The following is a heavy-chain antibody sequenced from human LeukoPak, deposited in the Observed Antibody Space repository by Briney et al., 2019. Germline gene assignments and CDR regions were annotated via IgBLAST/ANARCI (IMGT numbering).Heavy chain of an antibody. CDR3: ASITMVRGVPTP. CDR2: INPNSGGT. J-gene: IGHJ4*02. Sequence: GASVKVSCKASGYTFTNYDINWVRQATGQGLEWMGWINPNSGGTNYAQKFQGRVTMTRDTSISTDYMELSRLRSDDTAVYYCASITMVRGVPTPWGQGTLVTVSS. V-gene: IGHV1-2*02. D-gene: IGHD3-10*01. CDR1: GYTFTNYD.